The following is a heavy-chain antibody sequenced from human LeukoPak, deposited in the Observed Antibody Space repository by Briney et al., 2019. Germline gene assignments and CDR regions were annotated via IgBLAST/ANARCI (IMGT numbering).Heavy chain of an antibody. CDR3: ARGSDISDY. CDR2: ISSSRTT. J-gene: IGHJ4*02. V-gene: IGHV3-48*01. D-gene: IGHD3-9*01. CDR1: GFTFSSYS. Sequence: PGGSLRLXCAASGFTFSSYSMNWVRQAPGKGLEWVSYISSSRTTYYADSVKGRFTIPRDDAKNSLYLQMISLRADDTAVYYCARGSDISDYWGQGTLVTVSS.